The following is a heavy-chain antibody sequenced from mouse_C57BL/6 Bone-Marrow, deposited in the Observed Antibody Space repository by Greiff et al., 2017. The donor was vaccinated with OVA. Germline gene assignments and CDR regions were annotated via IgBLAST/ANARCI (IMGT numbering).Heavy chain of an antibody. V-gene: IGHV1-15*01. CDR3: NGPY. Sequence: QVQLKESGAELVRPGASVTLSCKASGYTFTDYEMHWVKQTPVHGLEWIGAIDPETGGTAYNQKFKGQAILTADKSSSTAYMELRSLTSEDTAVYYCNGPYWGQGTTLTVAS. CDR2: IDPETGGT. J-gene: IGHJ2*01. D-gene: IGHD1-1*02. CDR1: GYTFTDYE.